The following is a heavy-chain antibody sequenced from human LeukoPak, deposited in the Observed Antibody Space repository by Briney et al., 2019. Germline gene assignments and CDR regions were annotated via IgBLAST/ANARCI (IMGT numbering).Heavy chain of an antibody. CDR2: IYYSGST. CDR1: GSSISSGDYY. V-gene: IGHV4-31*03. J-gene: IGHJ3*02. CDR3: ARAGSGWHDAFDI. Sequence: SETLSLTCTVSGSSISSGDYYWSWIRQHPGKGLEWIGYIYYSGSTYYNPSLKSRVTISVDTSKNQFSLKLSSVTAADTAVYYCARAGSGWHDAFDIWGQGTMVTVSS. D-gene: IGHD6-19*01.